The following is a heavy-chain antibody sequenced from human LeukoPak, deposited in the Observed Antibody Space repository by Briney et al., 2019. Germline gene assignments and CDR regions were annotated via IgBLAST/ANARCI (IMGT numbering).Heavy chain of an antibody. CDR1: GFTFSSYG. Sequence: GGSLRLSCAASGFTFSSYGMHWVRQAPGKGLEWVAFTLYDGSKQFYADSVKGRFTISRDNAKNTLYLQIDSLRPEDTGVYYCAKDSRSSDFYYYYMDVWSTGTTVTVSS. CDR3: AKDSRSSDFYYYYMDV. D-gene: IGHD6-6*01. J-gene: IGHJ6*03. V-gene: IGHV3-30*02. CDR2: TLYDGSKQ.